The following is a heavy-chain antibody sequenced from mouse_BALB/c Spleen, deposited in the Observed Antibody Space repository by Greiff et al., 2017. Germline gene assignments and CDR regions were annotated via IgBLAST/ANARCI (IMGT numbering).Heavy chain of an antibody. J-gene: IGHJ1*01. V-gene: IGHV1-39*01. CDR3: AVWYTSYFDV. D-gene: IGHD2-10*02. CDR2: INPYYGST. CDR1: GYSFTDYI. Sequence: EVQLQQTGPELVKPGASVKISCKASGYSFTDYIMLWVKQSHGKSLEWIGNINPYYGSTSYNLKFKGKATLTVDKSSSTAYMQLNSLTSEDSAVYYCAVWYTSYFDVWGAGTTVTVSS.